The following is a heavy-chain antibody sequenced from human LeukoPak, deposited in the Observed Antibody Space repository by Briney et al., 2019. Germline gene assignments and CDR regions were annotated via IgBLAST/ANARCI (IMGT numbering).Heavy chain of an antibody. D-gene: IGHD6-13*01. CDR2: ISSSGSTI. Sequence: GGSLRLSCAASGFTFSDYYMSWIRQAPGKGLEWVSYISSSGSTIYYADSVKGRFTISRDNAKNSLYLQMNSLRAEDTAVYYCASKAAAFYFDYWGQGALVTVSS. V-gene: IGHV3-11*04. J-gene: IGHJ4*02. CDR1: GFTFSDYY. CDR3: ASKAAAFYFDY.